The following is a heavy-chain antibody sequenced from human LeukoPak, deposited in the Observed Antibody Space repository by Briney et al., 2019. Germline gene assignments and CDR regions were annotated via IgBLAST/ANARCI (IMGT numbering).Heavy chain of an antibody. J-gene: IGHJ6*02. V-gene: IGHV6-1*01. CDR2: TYYRSKWYN. CDR3: ARGSFLDV. CDR1: GDSVSGSSVA. Sequence: SQTLSLTCALSGDSVSGSSVAWNWIRQSPSRGLEWLGRTYYRSKWYNDYALSVKSRITINPDTSKNQFSLQLNSVTPEDTAVYYCARGSFLDVWGQGTTVTVSS.